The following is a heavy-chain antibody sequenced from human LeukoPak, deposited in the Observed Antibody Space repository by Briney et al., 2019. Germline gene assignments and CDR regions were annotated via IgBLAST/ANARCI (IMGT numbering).Heavy chain of an antibody. Sequence: GGSLRLFCAASGLTVSSSYMSWVRQAPGKGLEWVSIIYIGDNPHYADSVKGRFTISRHNSKNTLYLQMNNLRAEDTAVYYCARVRPWVFDYWGQGTLVTVSS. CDR3: ARVRPWVFDY. J-gene: IGHJ4*02. CDR1: GLTVSSSY. V-gene: IGHV3-53*04. CDR2: IYIGDNP.